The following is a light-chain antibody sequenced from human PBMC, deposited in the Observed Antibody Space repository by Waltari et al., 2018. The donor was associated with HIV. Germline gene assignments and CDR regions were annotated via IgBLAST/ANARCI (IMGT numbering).Light chain of an antibody. J-gene: IGLJ3*02. CDR3: CSYTRAATWV. Sequence: QSALTQPASVSGSRGQSITISCTGTNSDIGSYDLVSWYQQHPGDAPTLIIYEVSYRPSGVSDRSSGSKSIHAASLPISGLQADDEADYYCCSYTRAATWVFGGGTKVTVL. V-gene: IGLV2-14*01. CDR2: EVS. CDR1: NSDIGSYDL.